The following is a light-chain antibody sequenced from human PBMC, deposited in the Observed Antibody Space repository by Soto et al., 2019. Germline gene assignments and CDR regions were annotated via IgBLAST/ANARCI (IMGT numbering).Light chain of an antibody. V-gene: IGKV1-5*03. CDR1: QNIDNW. Sequence: DIEMTQSPSTLSASVGDRVTITCRTSQNIDNWLAWYQQKPGKAPKLLIYKASGLEDGVPSRFSGSGSGTEFSLTITSLQPDDFATYYCQQQNSNSETFGQGTKVEVK. J-gene: IGKJ1*01. CDR3: QQQNSNSET. CDR2: KAS.